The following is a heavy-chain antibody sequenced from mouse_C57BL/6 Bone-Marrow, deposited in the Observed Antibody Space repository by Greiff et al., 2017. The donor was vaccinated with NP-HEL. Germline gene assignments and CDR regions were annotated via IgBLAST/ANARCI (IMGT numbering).Heavy chain of an antibody. V-gene: IGHV3-6*01. CDR1: GYSITSGYY. D-gene: IGHD1-1*01. Sequence: EVQLKESGPGLVKPSQSLSLTCSVTGYSITSGYYWNLIRQFPGNKLEWMGYISYDGSNNYNPSLKNRISITRDTSKNQFFLKLNSVTTEDTATYYCARGYYTGFAYGGQGTLVTVSA. CDR3: ARGYYTGFAY. J-gene: IGHJ3*01. CDR2: ISYDGSN.